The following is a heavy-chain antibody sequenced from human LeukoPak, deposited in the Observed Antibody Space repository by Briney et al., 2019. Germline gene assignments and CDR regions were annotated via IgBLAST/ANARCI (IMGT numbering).Heavy chain of an antibody. V-gene: IGHV4-34*01. CDR2: INHSGST. CDR3: ARRWLHLDD. CDR1: GGSFSGYY. J-gene: IGHJ4*02. D-gene: IGHD5-24*01. Sequence: PSETLSLTCAVYGGSFSGYYWSWIRQPPGKGLEWIGEINHSGSTNYNPSLKSRVTISVDTSKNQSSLKLSSVTAADTAVYYCARRWLHLDDWGQGTLVTVSS.